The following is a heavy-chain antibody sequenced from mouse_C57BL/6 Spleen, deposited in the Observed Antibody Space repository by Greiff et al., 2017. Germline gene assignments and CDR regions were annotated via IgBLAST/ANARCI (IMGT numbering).Heavy chain of an antibody. CDR1: GYTFTSYW. CDR2: IDPSASYT. J-gene: IGHJ1*03. CDR3: ARPLRSYWYFDV. V-gene: IGHV1-50*01. D-gene: IGHD2-12*01. Sequence: QVQLQQPGAELVKPGASVKLSCKASGYTFTSYWMQWVKQRPGQGLEWIGEIDPSASYTNYNQKFKGKATLTVDTSSCTAYMQLSSLTSEDSAVYYCARPLRSYWYFDVWGTGTTVTVSS.